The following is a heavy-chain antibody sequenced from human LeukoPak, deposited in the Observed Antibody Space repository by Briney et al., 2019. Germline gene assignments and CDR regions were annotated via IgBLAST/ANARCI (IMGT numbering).Heavy chain of an antibody. CDR2: ISWNSGSI. V-gene: IGHV3-9*03. CDR3: TKDGGSGSYYSPSHFDY. Sequence: GGSLRFSCAASGFTFDDYAMHWVRHAPGKGLEWVSGISWNSGSIGYADSVKGRFTISRDNAKNSLYLQMNSQRAEDMALYYCTKDGGSGSYYSPSHFDYWGQGTLVTVSS. D-gene: IGHD3-10*01. J-gene: IGHJ4*02. CDR1: GFTFDDYA.